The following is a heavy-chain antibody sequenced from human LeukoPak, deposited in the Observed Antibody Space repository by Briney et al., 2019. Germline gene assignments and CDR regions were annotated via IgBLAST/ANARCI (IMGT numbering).Heavy chain of an antibody. J-gene: IGHJ4*02. Sequence: GGSLRLSCAASGFTFSNAWMSWVRQAPGKGLEWVGHIKSKADGGTTDCAAPVKARFTISRDDSKNTLYLQMNSLKIEDTAVYYCITIFYWGQGTLVAVSS. CDR2: IKSKADGGTT. CDR1: GFTFSNAW. V-gene: IGHV3-15*01. CDR3: ITIFY.